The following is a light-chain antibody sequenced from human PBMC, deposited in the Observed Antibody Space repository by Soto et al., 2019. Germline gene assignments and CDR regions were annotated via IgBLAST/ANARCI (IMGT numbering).Light chain of an antibody. CDR1: QSISNW. CDR2: KAS. J-gene: IGKJ2*01. CDR3: QQYNST. V-gene: IGKV1-5*03. Sequence: DIQMTQSPSTLSASLGDRVTITCRASQSISNWLAWYQQKPGKAPKLLIYKASNLESGVPSRFSGSGSGTEFTLTITSLQPDDFATYYCQQYNSTFGQGTKLEIK.